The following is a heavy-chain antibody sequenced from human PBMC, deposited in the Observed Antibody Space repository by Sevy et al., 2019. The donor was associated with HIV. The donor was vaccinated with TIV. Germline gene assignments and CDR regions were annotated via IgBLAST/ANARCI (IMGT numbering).Heavy chain of an antibody. CDR2: IYYSGST. J-gene: IGHJ5*02. V-gene: IGHV4-39*01. CDR3: AMQWLLTGRWFDP. CDR1: DGSISTTTYY. D-gene: IGHD6-19*01. Sequence: SETLSLTCTVSDGSISTTTYYWGWIRQPPGKGLEWIGSIYYSGSTYYNPSLKSRVTMSVDTSKNQFSLKLSSVTAADTAIYYCAMQWLLTGRWFDPWGQGTLVTVSS.